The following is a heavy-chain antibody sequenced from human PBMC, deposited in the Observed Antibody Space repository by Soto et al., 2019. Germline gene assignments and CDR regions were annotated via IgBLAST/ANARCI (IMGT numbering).Heavy chain of an antibody. V-gene: IGHV3-48*02. D-gene: IGHD2-15*01. CDR3: AREEGVCSGGSCYLRDDAFDI. J-gene: IGHJ3*02. CDR2: ISSSSSTI. Sequence: EVQLVESGGGLVQPGGSLRLSCAASGFTFSSYSMNWVRQAPGKGLEWVSYISSSSSTIYYADSVKGRFTISRDTAKNSLYLQINSLRDEDTAVYYCAREEGVCSGGSCYLRDDAFDIWGQGTMVTVSS. CDR1: GFTFSSYS.